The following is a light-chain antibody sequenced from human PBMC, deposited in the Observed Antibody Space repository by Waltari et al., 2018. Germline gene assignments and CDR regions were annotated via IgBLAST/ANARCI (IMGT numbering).Light chain of an antibody. CDR3: QQYSKWPLT. V-gene: IGKV3-15*01. CDR2: GA. CDR1: QTISSS. Sequence: EIVMTQSPATLSVSAGDRATITCRASQTISSSLAWYQQKPGLAPRLLIYGAARFSGSGSGTEFTLTITSLQSEDFASYSCQQYSKWPLTFGGGTKVEIK. J-gene: IGKJ4*01.